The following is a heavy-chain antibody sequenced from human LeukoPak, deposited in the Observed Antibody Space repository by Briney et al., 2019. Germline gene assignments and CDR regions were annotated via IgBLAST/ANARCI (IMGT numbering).Heavy chain of an antibody. V-gene: IGHV1-18*01. CDR2: ISAYNGNT. J-gene: IGHJ4*02. CDR3: ARGPQISSWPHYFDY. Sequence: ASVKVSCKASGYTFTSYGISWVRQAPGQGLEWMEWISAYNGNTNYAQKLQGRVTMTTDTSTSTAYMELRSLRSDDTAVYYCARGPQISSWPHYFDYWGQGTLVTVSS. CDR1: GYTFTSYG. D-gene: IGHD6-13*01.